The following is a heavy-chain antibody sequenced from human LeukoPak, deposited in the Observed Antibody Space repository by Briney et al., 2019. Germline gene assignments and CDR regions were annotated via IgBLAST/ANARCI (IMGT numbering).Heavy chain of an antibody. CDR2: ISCSKSYS. CDR1: GFTFSDYY. J-gene: IGHJ4*02. CDR3: TRVVSVASYYFGY. V-gene: IGHV3-11*06. Sequence: GGSLRLSCAASGFTFSDYYMSWIRQAPGKGLEWISYISCSKSYSTYAGAMKGRSTNYRVNAKNSLYLQMNSLRAEYTAVYYCTRVVSVASYYFGYWGQGTLVTVSS. D-gene: IGHD6-19*01.